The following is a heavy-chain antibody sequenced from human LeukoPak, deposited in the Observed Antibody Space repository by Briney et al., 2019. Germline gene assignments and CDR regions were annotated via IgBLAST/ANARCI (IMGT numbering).Heavy chain of an antibody. CDR1: GGSFSGYY. CDR2: INHSGST. CDR3: ARNIGIDFDY. V-gene: IGHV4-34*01. J-gene: IGHJ4*02. Sequence: KSSETLSLTCAVYGGSFSGYYWSWIRQPPGKGLEWIGEINHSGSTNYNPSLKSRVTISVDTSKNQFSLKLSSVTAADTAVYYCARNIGIDFDYWGQGTLVTVSS. D-gene: IGHD2-21*01.